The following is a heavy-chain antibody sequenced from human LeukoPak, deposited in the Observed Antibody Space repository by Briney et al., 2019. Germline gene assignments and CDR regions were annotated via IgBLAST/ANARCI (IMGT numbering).Heavy chain of an antibody. CDR2: IYYSGST. CDR1: GGSISSYY. Sequence: SETLSLTCTVSGGSISSYYWSWIRQPPGKGLEWIGYIYYSGSTNYNPSPKSRVTISVDTSKNQFSLKLSSVTAADTAVYYCARVRYYYDSSVLDYWGQGTLVTVSS. D-gene: IGHD3-22*01. V-gene: IGHV4-59*01. J-gene: IGHJ4*02. CDR3: ARVRYYYDSSVLDY.